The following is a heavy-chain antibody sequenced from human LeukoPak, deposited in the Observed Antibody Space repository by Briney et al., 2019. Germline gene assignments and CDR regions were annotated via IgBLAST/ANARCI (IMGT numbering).Heavy chain of an antibody. CDR3: ARQVTTYDF. CDR1: GFTFSSDS. J-gene: IGHJ4*02. V-gene: IGHV3-48*01. Sequence: GGSLRLSCAVSGFTFSSDSMNWVRQAPGKGPEWVSYISSSYITYYADSVKGRFTISRDNAKNSLYLQMNSLRAEDTAVYYCARQVTTYDFWGQGTLVTVSS. CDR2: ISSSYIT. D-gene: IGHD4-17*01.